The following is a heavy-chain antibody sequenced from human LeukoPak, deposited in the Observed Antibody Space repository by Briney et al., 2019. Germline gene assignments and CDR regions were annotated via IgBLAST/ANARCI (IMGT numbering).Heavy chain of an antibody. Sequence: GESLKISCKGSGYSFTSYWIGWVRQMPGKGVEWMGIIYPGDSDTRYSPSFQGQVTISADKSISTAYLQWSSLKASDTAMYYCARSGPPPAATVTSPFDYWGQGTLVTVSS. CDR1: GYSFTSYW. CDR2: IYPGDSDT. J-gene: IGHJ4*02. V-gene: IGHV5-51*01. CDR3: ARSGPPPAATVTSPFDY. D-gene: IGHD4-17*01.